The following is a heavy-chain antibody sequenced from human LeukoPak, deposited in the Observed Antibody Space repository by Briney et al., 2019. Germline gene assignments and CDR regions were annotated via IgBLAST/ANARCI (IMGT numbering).Heavy chain of an antibody. CDR2: ISGSGGST. D-gene: IGHD5-18*01. V-gene: IGHV3-23*01. Sequence: GGSLRLSCAASGFTFSSYAMSWVRQAPGKGLEWVSAISGSGGSTYYADSVKGRFTISRDNSKNTLYLQMNSLRSEDTAVYYCARDRGYSYGSTLDYWGQGTLVTVSS. CDR3: ARDRGYSYGSTLDY. CDR1: GFTFSSYA. J-gene: IGHJ4*02.